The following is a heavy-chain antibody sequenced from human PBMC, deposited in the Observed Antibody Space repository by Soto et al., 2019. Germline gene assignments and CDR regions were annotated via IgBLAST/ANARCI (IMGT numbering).Heavy chain of an antibody. J-gene: IGHJ3*02. Sequence: PVGSLRLSCAASGFTFSSYSMNWVRQAPGKGLEWVSSISSSSSYIYYADSVKGRFTISRDNAKNSLYLQMNSLRTEDTAVYYCASHAYYDTLRDAFDIWGQGTMVTVSS. CDR2: ISSSSSYI. D-gene: IGHD3-22*01. CDR3: ASHAYYDTLRDAFDI. V-gene: IGHV3-21*01. CDR1: GFTFSSYS.